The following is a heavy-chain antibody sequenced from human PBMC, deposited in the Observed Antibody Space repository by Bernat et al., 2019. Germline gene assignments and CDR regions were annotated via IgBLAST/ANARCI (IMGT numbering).Heavy chain of an antibody. D-gene: IGHD5-12*01. J-gene: IGHJ5*02. CDR2: IKQDGSEK. CDR3: ASEWLRFTPLDP. V-gene: IGHV3-7*01. CDR1: GFTFSRFW. Sequence: EVQLVESGGGLVQPGGSLRLSCAASGFTFSRFWMSWVRQAPGKGLEWVANIKQDGSEKQYVDSVKGRFTISRDNGKNSLFLQMNSLRAEDTAVYYCASEWLRFTPLDPWGQGTLVTVSS.